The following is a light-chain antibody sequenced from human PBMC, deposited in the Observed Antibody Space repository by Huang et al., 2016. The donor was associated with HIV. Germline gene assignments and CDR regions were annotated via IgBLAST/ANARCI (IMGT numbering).Light chain of an antibody. CDR3: QQYNSYSPIT. Sequence: DIQMTQSPSTLSASVGDRVTITCRASQSISSWLAWYQQKPGKAPKLLIYAASTLESVVPSRFSGSGSGTEFTLTINSLQPDDFAAYYCQQYNSYSPITFGGGTKVEI. CDR2: AAS. J-gene: IGKJ4*01. V-gene: IGKV1-5*03. CDR1: QSISSW.